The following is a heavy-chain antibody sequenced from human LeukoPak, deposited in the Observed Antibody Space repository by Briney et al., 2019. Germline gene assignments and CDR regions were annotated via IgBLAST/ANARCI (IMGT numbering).Heavy chain of an antibody. Sequence: SETLSLTCIVSGGSISSTTYYWGWIRQPPGKRLEWIGSIYYSGNTYYNPSLKSRVTISVDTSKNQFSLKLSSVTAADTAVYYCARAGSGWYVIDYWGQGTLVTVSS. J-gene: IGHJ4*02. V-gene: IGHV4-39*07. CDR3: ARAGSGWYVIDY. CDR1: GGSISSTTYY. CDR2: IYYSGNT. D-gene: IGHD6-19*01.